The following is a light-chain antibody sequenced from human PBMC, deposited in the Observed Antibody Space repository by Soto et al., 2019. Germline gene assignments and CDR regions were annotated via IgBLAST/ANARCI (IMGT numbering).Light chain of an antibody. Sequence: QSVLTQPPSASGTPGQTVTLSCSGGSSNIGSNYVYWYQQLPGTAPRLLMYRADQRPSGVPDRFSGSKSGTSASLAISGLRSEDEADYYCAAWDDTVSGLVFGGGTKLTVL. CDR3: AAWDDTVSGLV. J-gene: IGLJ2*01. V-gene: IGLV1-47*01. CDR2: RAD. CDR1: SSNIGSNY.